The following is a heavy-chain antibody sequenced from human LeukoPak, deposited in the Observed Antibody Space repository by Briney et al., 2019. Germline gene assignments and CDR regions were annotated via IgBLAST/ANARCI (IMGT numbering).Heavy chain of an antibody. V-gene: IGHV3-20*04. Sequence: GGSLRLSCAASGFTFDDYGMSWVRQAPGKGLEWVSGINWNGGSTGYADSVKGRFTISRDNAKNSLYLQMNSLRAKDTAVYYCARSRNDYSNYVPFVECDYWGQGTLVTVSS. CDR3: ARSRNDYSNYVPFVECDY. J-gene: IGHJ4*02. CDR2: INWNGGST. CDR1: GFTFDDYG. D-gene: IGHD4-11*01.